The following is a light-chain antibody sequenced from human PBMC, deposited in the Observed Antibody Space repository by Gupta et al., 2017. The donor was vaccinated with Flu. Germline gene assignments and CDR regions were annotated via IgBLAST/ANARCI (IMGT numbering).Light chain of an antibody. J-gene: IGKJ2*03. CDR3: QQYGRSPPYS. CDR2: GAS. CDR1: QSLSSNY. Sequence: EVVLTQSPGTLSLSPGERATLSCRASQSLSSNYLAWYQQKPGQAPRLLIYGASDRAAGVPDRFSGSGSGTDFTLTISRLEPEDFAVYYCQQYGRSPPYSFGRGTKLEIK. V-gene: IGKV3-20*01.